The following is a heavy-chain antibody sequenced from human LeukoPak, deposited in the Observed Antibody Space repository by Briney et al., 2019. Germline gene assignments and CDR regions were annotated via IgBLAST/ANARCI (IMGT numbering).Heavy chain of an antibody. Sequence: GGSLRLSCAASGFTSGFTFSSFAMSWVRQAPGKGLEWVSVISGSGTATHYAASVRGRFTISRDNSKNTLYLEMNSLRAEDTAIYYCAKDISSTSSTPFDPWGQGTLVTVSS. J-gene: IGHJ5*02. V-gene: IGHV3-23*01. CDR1: GFTFSSFA. CDR2: ISGSGTAT. CDR3: AKDISSTSSTPFDP. D-gene: IGHD3-3*02.